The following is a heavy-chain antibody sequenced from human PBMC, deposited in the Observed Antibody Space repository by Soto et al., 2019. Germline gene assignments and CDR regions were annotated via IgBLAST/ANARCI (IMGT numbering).Heavy chain of an antibody. V-gene: IGHV3-13*01. CDR3: TRGALGFDY. D-gene: IGHD3-16*01. Sequence: VQLVESGGGLVQPGGSLRLSCAASGFTFCNYDMHWVRQVTGRGPEWVSAIGTGGDTYYAGSVKGRFTISRENAKNSLYLQMNSLRAGDTAVYYCTRGALGFDYWGQGTLVTVSS. CDR1: GFTFCNYD. CDR2: IGTGGDT. J-gene: IGHJ4*02.